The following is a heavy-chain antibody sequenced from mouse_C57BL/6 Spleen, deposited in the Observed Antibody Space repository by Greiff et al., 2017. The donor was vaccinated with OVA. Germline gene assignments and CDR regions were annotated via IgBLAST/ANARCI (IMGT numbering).Heavy chain of an antibody. J-gene: IGHJ2*01. V-gene: IGHV1-61*01. D-gene: IGHD1-1*01. Sequence: VQLHQPGAELVRPGSSVKLSCKASGYTFTSYWMDWVKQRPGQGLEWIGNIYPSDSETHYNQKFKDKATLTVDKSSSTAYMQLSSLTSEDSAVYYCARFVYYYGSSYGYFDYWGQGTTLTVSS. CDR2: IYPSDSET. CDR1: GYTFTSYW. CDR3: ARFVYYYGSSYGYFDY.